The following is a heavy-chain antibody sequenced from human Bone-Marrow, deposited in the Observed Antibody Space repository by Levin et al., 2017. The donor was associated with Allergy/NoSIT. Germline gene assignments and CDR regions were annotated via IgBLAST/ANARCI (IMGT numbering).Heavy chain of an antibody. J-gene: IGHJ4*01. Sequence: GESLKISCAASGFDFNTCAMNWVRQAPGEGLQWVSSISGNGISTYYADAVKGRFIISRDNSKNTLFLELNSLRVDDTAFYYCARTPTPYHEPFFAYWGHGLLVTVSS. V-gene: IGHV3-23*01. D-gene: IGHD1-14*01. CDR2: ISGNGIST. CDR1: GFDFNTCA. CDR3: ARTPTPYHEPFFAY.